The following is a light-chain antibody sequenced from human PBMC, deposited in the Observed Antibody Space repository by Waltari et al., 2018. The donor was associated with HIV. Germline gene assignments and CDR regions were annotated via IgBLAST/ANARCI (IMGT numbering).Light chain of an antibody. CDR2: EGS. CDR3: CSYAGSSTLEV. CDR1: SSDVGSYNL. Sequence: QSALTQPASVSGSPGPSITISCTGTSSDVGSYNLVSWYQQHPVKAPKLMIYEGSKRPSGVSNRFSGSKSGNTASLTISGLQAEDEADYYCCSYAGSSTLEVFGGGTKLTVL. J-gene: IGLJ2*01. V-gene: IGLV2-23*01.